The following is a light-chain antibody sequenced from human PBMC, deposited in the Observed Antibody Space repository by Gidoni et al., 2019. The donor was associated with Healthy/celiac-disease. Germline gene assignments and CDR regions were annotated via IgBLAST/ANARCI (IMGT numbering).Light chain of an antibody. V-gene: IGLV1-40*01. CDR1: SPYIGAGYD. CDR2: GNS. CDR3: QSYDSSLSGFYWV. Sequence: QSVLTQPPSVSGGPGQRVTIPCTGSSPYIGAGYDVPWYQQLPGTAPKLLLYGNSNRPSGVPDRFSGSKSGTSASLAITGLQAEDEADYYCQSYDSSLSGFYWVFGGGTKLTVL. J-gene: IGLJ3*02.